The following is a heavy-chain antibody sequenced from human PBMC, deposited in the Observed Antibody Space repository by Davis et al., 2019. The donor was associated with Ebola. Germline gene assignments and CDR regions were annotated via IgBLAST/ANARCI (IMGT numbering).Heavy chain of an antibody. D-gene: IGHD6-19*01. V-gene: IGHV3-7*03. CDR1: GFSFSSYW. CDR2: IKQDGSEK. J-gene: IGHJ6*04. CDR3: ARGLAGNYYYYGMDV. Sequence: GGSLRLSCAASGFSFSSYWMSWVRQAPGKGLEWVANIKQDGSEKYYVDSVEGRFTISRDNAKNSLYLQMNSLRAEDTAVYYCARGLAGNYYYYGMDVWGKGTTVTVSS.